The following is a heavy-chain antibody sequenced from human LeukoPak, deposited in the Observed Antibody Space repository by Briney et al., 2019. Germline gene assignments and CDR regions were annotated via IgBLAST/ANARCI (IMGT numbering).Heavy chain of an antibody. Sequence: GGSLRLSCAASGFTFSSYAMHWVRQAPGKGLEWVAVISYDGSNKYYADSVKGRFTISRDNSKNTLYLQMNSLRAEDTAVYYCAKSLDYYDSSGPGDAFDIWGQGTMVTVSS. J-gene: IGHJ3*02. D-gene: IGHD3-22*01. CDR3: AKSLDYYDSSGPGDAFDI. CDR1: GFTFSSYA. V-gene: IGHV3-30-3*02. CDR2: ISYDGSNK.